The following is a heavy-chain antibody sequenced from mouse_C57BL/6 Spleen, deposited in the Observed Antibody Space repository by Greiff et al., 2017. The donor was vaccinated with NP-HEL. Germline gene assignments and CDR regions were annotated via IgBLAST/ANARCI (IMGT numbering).Heavy chain of an antibody. Sequence: VQLQESGPGLVKPSQSLSLTCSVTGYSITSGYYWNWIRQFPGNKLEWMGYISYDGSNNYNPSLKNRISITRDTSKNQFFLKLNSVTTEDTATYYCARDGNYDFDYWGQSTTLTVSS. CDR3: ARDGNYDFDY. CDR2: ISYDGSN. CDR1: GYSITSGYY. D-gene: IGHD2-1*01. V-gene: IGHV3-6*01. J-gene: IGHJ2*01.